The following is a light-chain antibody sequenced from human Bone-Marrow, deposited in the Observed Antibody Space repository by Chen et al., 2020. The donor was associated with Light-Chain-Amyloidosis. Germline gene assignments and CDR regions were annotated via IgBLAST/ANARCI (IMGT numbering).Light chain of an antibody. J-gene: IGLJ1*01. CDR3: SSYTITNTLV. CDR2: EVT. Sequence: QSALTQPASGSGSPGQSLTISCTGTSSDVGGDNHVSWYQQHPDKAPKLMIYEVTTRPSWVPDRFSGSKSDKTASLTISGLQTEDEADYFCSSYTITNTLVFGSGTRVTVL. CDR1: SSDVGGDNH. V-gene: IGLV2-14*01.